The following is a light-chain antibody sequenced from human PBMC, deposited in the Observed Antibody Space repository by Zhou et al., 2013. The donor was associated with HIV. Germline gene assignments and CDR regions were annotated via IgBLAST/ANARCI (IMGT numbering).Light chain of an antibody. CDR2: AAS. V-gene: IGKV1-NL1*01. J-gene: IGKJ5*01. Sequence: DIQMTQSPSSLSASVGDRVTITCRASQGIRNSLAWYQQKQGKAPKLLLYAASRLESGVPPRFSGSGSGTDYTLTISSLQPEDFATYYCQQYYSTPSITFGQGTRLEIK. CDR1: QGIRNS. CDR3: QQYYSTPSIT.